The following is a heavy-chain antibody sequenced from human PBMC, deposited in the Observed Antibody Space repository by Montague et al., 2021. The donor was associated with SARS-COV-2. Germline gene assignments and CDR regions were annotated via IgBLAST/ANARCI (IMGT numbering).Heavy chain of an antibody. V-gene: IGHV4-31*03. CDR2: IYYSGST. CDR1: GGSISSGGYY. Sequence: TLSLTCTVSGGSISSGGYYWSWIRQHPGKGLEWIGYIYYSGSTYYNPSLKSRVTILVDTSKNQFSLKLSSVTAADTAVYYCARDIGGSTVTTGGFDYWGQGTLVTVSS. CDR3: ARDIGGSTVTTGGFDY. J-gene: IGHJ4*02. D-gene: IGHD4-17*01.